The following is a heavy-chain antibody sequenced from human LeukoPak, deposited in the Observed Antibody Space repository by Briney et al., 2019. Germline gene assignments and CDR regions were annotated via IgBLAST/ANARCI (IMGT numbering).Heavy chain of an antibody. Sequence: SETLSLTCAVYGRSFSGYYWSWIRQPPGKGLEWIGEINHSGSTNYNPSLKSRVTISVDTSKNQFSLKLSSVTAADTAVYYCARGPHFMITFGGVIRNWFDPWGQGTLVTVSS. J-gene: IGHJ5*02. CDR1: GRSFSGYY. CDR2: INHSGST. D-gene: IGHD3-16*02. CDR3: ARGPHFMITFGGVIRNWFDP. V-gene: IGHV4-34*01.